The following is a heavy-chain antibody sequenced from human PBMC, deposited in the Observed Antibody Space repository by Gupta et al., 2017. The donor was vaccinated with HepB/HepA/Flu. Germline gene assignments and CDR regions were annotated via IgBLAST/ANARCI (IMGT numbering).Heavy chain of an antibody. V-gene: IGHV3-23*01. CDR3: AKRSSIGCSAQQCWFDP. CDR1: GFTFSSYA. D-gene: IGHD2-2*01. Sequence: EVQLLESGGGLVQPGGSLRLSCAASGFTFSSYAMGWVRQAPGKGLEYVSAISDNGVNTYYGDSVKGRFSISRDNSKNTLYLQMSSLRAEDTAVYYCAKRSSIGCSAQQCWFDPWGQGTLVTVSS. CDR2: ISDNGVNT. J-gene: IGHJ5*02.